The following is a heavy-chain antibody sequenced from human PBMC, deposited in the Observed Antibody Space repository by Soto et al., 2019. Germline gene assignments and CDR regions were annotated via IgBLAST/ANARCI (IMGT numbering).Heavy chain of an antibody. Sequence: GSLRLSCAASVFTLRSYAMHWVRQAPGKGLEWVTVISFDGSNKYYVDYVKGRFSISRDNSKNTLHLEMNSLRAEDTAVYYRARDSGLRCTNSVCYHAPQYYYGMDVWGQGTTVTVSS. CDR2: ISFDGSNK. V-gene: IGHV3-30-3*01. J-gene: IGHJ6*02. D-gene: IGHD2-8*01. CDR3: ARDSGLRCTNSVCYHAPQYYYGMDV. CDR1: VFTLRSYA.